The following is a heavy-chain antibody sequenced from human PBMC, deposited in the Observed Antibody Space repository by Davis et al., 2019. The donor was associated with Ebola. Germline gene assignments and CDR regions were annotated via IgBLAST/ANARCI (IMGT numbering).Heavy chain of an antibody. Sequence: MPGGSLRLSCTVSGGSISSYYWSWIRQPPGKGLEWIGYIYYSGSTNYSPSLKSRVTISVDTSKNQFSLKLSSVTAADTAVYYCARGPSVAGFNYFDYWGQGTLVTVSS. CDR2: IYYSGST. J-gene: IGHJ4*02. V-gene: IGHV4-59*12. CDR1: GGSISSYY. CDR3: ARGPSVAGFNYFDY. D-gene: IGHD6-19*01.